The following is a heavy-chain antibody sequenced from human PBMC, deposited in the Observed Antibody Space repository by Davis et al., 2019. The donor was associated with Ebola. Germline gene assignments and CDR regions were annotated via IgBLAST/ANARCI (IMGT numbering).Heavy chain of an antibody. V-gene: IGHV3-33*01. Sequence: PGGSLRLSCAASGFTFSSYGMHWVRQAPGKGLEWVAVIWYDGSNKYYADSVKGRFTISRDNAKNSLYLQMNSLRAEDTAVYYCARDGGDEYQLLWWPNFDYWGQGTLVTVSS. CDR1: GFTFSSYG. CDR2: IWYDGSNK. CDR3: ARDGGDEYQLLWWPNFDY. D-gene: IGHD2-2*01. J-gene: IGHJ4*02.